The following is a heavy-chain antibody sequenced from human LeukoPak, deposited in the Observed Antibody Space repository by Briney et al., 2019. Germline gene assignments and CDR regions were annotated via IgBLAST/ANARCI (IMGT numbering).Heavy chain of an antibody. D-gene: IGHD1-26*01. CDR3: APSGSYRSTDYYFDY. Sequence: ASVKVSCKASGYTFTGYYMQCVRQAPGQGLEWMGWINPNSGDTNYAQKFQGRVTMTRDTSISTAYMELSRLRSDDTAVYYCAPSGSYRSTDYYFDYWGQGTLVTVSS. J-gene: IGHJ4*02. CDR1: GYTFTGYY. CDR2: INPNSGDT. V-gene: IGHV1-2*02.